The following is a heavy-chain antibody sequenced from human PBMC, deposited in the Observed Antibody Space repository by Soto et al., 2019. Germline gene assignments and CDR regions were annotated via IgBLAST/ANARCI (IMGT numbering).Heavy chain of an antibody. CDR3: ARHSYYYGSTYGCWLDP. D-gene: IGHD3-10*01. J-gene: IGHJ5*02. Sequence: QLQLQESGPGLVKPSETLSLTCTVSGGSISSSSYYWGWIRQPPGKGLEWIGSIYYSGSTYYNPSLKRRVTISVDTSKNQFSLKLSSVTAAATAVYYCARHSYYYGSTYGCWLDPWGQGTLVTVSS. CDR2: IYYSGST. V-gene: IGHV4-39*01. CDR1: GGSISSSSYY.